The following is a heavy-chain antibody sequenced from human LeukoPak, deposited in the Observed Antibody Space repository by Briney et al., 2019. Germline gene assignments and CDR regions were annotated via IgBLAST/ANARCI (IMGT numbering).Heavy chain of an antibody. J-gene: IGHJ5*02. Sequence: ASVKVSCKASGYTFTSYAMHWVRQAPGQRLEWMGWINAGNGNTKYSQKFQGRVTITRDTSASTMYMELSSLRSEDTAVYYCARDDWANNWFDPWGQGTLVTVSS. CDR3: ARDDWANNWFDP. CDR1: GYTFTSYA. V-gene: IGHV1-3*01. CDR2: INAGNGNT. D-gene: IGHD2-21*01.